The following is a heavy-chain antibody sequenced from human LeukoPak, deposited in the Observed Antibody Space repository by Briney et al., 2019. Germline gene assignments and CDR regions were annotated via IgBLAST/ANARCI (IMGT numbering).Heavy chain of an antibody. Sequence: GGSLRLSCAASGFTFSSYEMNWVRQAPGKGLVWVSRINSDGSSTSYADSVKGRFTISRDNAKNTLYLQMNSLRAEDTAVYYCARDTANGATIDYWGQGTLVTVSS. V-gene: IGHV3-74*01. D-gene: IGHD1-26*01. J-gene: IGHJ4*02. CDR2: INSDGSST. CDR3: ARDTANGATIDY. CDR1: GFTFSSYE.